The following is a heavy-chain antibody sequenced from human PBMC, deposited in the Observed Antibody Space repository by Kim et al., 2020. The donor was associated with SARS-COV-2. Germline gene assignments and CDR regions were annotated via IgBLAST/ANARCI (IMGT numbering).Heavy chain of an antibody. Sequence: YHPSLKGRVLISVDTSKNQFSLNLTSVTAADTAIYFCARRLDNWNVVYFDNWGQGTLVRVSS. V-gene: IGHV4-39*01. D-gene: IGHD1-1*01. CDR3: ARRLDNWNVVYFDN. J-gene: IGHJ4*02.